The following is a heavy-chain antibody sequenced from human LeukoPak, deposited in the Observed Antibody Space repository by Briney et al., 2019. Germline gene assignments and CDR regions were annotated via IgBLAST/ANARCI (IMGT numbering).Heavy chain of an antibody. CDR1: GGSIRSYY. Sequence: SETLSLTCTVSGGSIRSYYWSWIRQPPGKGLEWVGYISYSGSTNYNPSLESRVTISVDTSKNQFSLKLTSVTAADTAVYYCARLRGYSFDAFDIWGQGTMVTVSS. D-gene: IGHD5-18*01. CDR3: ARLRGYSFDAFDI. CDR2: ISYSGST. J-gene: IGHJ3*02. V-gene: IGHV4-59*08.